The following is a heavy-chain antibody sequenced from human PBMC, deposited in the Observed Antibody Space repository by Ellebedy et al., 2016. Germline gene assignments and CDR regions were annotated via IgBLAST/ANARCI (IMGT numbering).Heavy chain of an antibody. J-gene: IGHJ4*02. Sequence: GSLRLSCTVSGASISTYYWSWIRQSPGKGLEWIGYLYHSGSTKYNPSLKSRVTISVDTSKNLFSLKLSSLTAADTAVYYCARHGRVGAAAQYYFDYWGQGTLVTVSS. CDR2: LYHSGST. V-gene: IGHV4-59*08. D-gene: IGHD6-13*01. CDR1: GASISTYY. CDR3: ARHGRVGAAAQYYFDY.